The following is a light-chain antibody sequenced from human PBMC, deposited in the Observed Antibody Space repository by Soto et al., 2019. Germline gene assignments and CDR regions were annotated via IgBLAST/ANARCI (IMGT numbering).Light chain of an antibody. CDR3: QQTYSHLS. J-gene: IGKJ4*01. Sequence: DVRMTQSPSSLSASVGDTITITCRASRTINTYLNWFQPKPGEPPRLLIYGASTLHDGVPSRFSGSGSGADFTLIISGVPPEDFASYHCQQTYSHLSFGGGTKV. CDR1: RTINTY. CDR2: GAS. V-gene: IGKV1-39*01.